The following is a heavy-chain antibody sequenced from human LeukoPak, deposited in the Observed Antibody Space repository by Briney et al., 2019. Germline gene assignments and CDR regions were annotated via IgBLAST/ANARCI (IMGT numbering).Heavy chain of an antibody. V-gene: IGHV4-34*01. CDR1: GGSFSGYY. Sequence: SETLSLTCAVYGGSFSGYYWSWIRQPPGKGLEWIGEINHSGSTNYNPSLKSRVTISVDTSKNQFSLKLSSVTAADTAVSYCAKVGGFGEPGGIAVAGTPHYYYYMDVWGKGTTVTVSS. D-gene: IGHD6-19*01. J-gene: IGHJ6*03. CDR2: INHSGST. CDR3: AKVGGFGEPGGIAVAGTPHYYYYMDV.